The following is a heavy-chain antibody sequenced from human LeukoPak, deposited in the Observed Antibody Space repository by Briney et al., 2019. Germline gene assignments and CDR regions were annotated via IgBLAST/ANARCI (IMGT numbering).Heavy chain of an antibody. Sequence: ASVKVSCKASGYTFTSYYMHWVRQAPGQGLEWMGIINPSGGSTSYAQKFQGRVTMTRDMSTSTVYMELSSLRSEDTAVYYCARERQAFLREKRAPYSSSSGIGYWGQGTLVTVSS. CDR2: INPSGGST. CDR3: ARERQAFLREKRAPYSSSSGIGY. D-gene: IGHD6-6*01. CDR1: GYTFTSYY. V-gene: IGHV1-46*01. J-gene: IGHJ4*02.